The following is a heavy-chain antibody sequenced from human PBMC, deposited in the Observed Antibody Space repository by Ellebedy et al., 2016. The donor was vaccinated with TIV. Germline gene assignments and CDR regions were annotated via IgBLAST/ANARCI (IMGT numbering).Heavy chain of an antibody. CDR3: VRGKLIGDRGFY. CDR2: SSGYNDHT. D-gene: IGHD7-27*01. CDR1: GYTFTSNG. Sequence: ASVKVSXXASGYTFTSNGISWVRQAPGQGLEWMGWSSGYNDHTNYAQKFQGRVTMTTDTSTSTAYMELSSLRSDDTAVYYCVRGKLIGDRGFYWGQGILVTVSS. V-gene: IGHV1-18*01. J-gene: IGHJ4*02.